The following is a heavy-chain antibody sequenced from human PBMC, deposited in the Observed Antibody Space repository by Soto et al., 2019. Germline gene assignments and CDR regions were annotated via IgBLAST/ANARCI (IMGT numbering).Heavy chain of an antibody. CDR3: ARDPGPRFYTGVDY. J-gene: IGHJ4*02. CDR1: GGTFSSYA. D-gene: IGHD2-8*02. V-gene: IGHV1-69*13. CDR2: IIPIFGTA. Sequence: SVKVSCKASGGTFSSYAISWVRQAPGQGLEWMGGIIPIFGTANYAQKFQGRVTITADESTSTAYMELSSLRSEDTAVYYCARDPGPRFYTGVDYWGQGTLVTVSS.